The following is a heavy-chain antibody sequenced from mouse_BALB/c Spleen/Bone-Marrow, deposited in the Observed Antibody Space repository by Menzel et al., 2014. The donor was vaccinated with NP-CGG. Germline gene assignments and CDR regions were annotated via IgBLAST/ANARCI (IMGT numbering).Heavy chain of an antibody. V-gene: IGHV7-3*02. J-gene: IGHJ3*01. CDR3: VREEDGYYVGFAY. Sequence: EVQLVESGGGLVQPGGSLRLSCATSGFIFTDYYMSWVRQPPGKALEWLGFIRNKANVYSTEYSASVKGRFTIARDNSQSILYHQMNTLRAEYSATYYCVREEDGYYVGFAYWGQGTLVTVSA. D-gene: IGHD2-3*01. CDR1: GFIFTDYY. CDR2: IRNKANVYST.